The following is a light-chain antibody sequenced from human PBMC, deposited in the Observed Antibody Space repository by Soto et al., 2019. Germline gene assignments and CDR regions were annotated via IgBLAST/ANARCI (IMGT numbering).Light chain of an antibody. CDR3: QQYGSSGT. CDR2: GAS. J-gene: IGKJ1*01. Sequence: LTKSPVTLSLSPGERATLSCRASQSVSNNYLAWYQQKPGQAPRLLIYGASNRATGIPDRFSGSGSGTDFTLTISRLEPEDFAVYYCQQYGSSGTFGQGTKVDIK. V-gene: IGKV3-20*01. CDR1: QSVSNNY.